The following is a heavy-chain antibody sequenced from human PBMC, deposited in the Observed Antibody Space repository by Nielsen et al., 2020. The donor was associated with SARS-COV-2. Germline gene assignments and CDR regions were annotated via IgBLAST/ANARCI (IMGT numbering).Heavy chain of an antibody. Sequence: TCDDYAMHWIRQPPGKGLEWIGYIYYSGSTNYNPSLKSRVTISVDTSKNQFSLKLSSVTAADTAVYYCAREPMVRGVLPYYGMDVWGQGTTVTVSS. CDR1: TCDDYA. V-gene: IGHV4-61*08. J-gene: IGHJ6*02. CDR2: IYYSGST. CDR3: AREPMVRGVLPYYGMDV. D-gene: IGHD3-10*01.